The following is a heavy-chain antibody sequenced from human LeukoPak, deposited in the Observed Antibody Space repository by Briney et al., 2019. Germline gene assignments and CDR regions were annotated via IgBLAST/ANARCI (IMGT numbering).Heavy chain of an antibody. CDR1: GGSISSYY. D-gene: IGHD2-2*02. CDR3: ARDRGIVVVPAAIYGASHYYYGMDV. J-gene: IGHJ6*04. CDR2: IYYSGST. V-gene: IGHV4-59*01. Sequence: SETLSLTCTVSGGSISSYYWSWIRQPPGKGLEWIGYIYYSGSTNYNPSLKSRVTISVDTSKNQFSLKLSSVTAADTAVYYCARDRGIVVVPAAIYGASHYYYGMDVWGKGTTVTVSS.